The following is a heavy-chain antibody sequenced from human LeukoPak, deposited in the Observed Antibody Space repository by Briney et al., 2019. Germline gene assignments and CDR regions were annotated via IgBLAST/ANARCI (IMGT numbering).Heavy chain of an antibody. D-gene: IGHD2-21*02. V-gene: IGHV1-69*13. CDR2: TIPIFGTA. CDR3: ATQTPVAYCGGDCYNHPNSLDY. CDR1: GGTFSSYA. J-gene: IGHJ4*02. Sequence: ASVKVSCKASGGTFSSYAISWVRQAPGQGLEWMGGTIPIFGTANYAQKFQGRVTITADESTSTAYMELSSLRSEDTAVYYCATQTPVAYCGGDCYNHPNSLDYWGQGTLVTVSS.